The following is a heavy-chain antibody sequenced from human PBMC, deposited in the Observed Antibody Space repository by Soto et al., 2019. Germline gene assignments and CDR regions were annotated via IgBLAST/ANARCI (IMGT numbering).Heavy chain of an antibody. D-gene: IGHD3-10*01. Sequence: SVKVSCKASGYTFTSYGINWVRQAPGQGLEWMGWISVYNGNTNYAQKLQGRVTMTTDTSTSTAYMELRSLRSDDTSVYYCARDVVIIRYNYGSYLDYRDKGTLVT. J-gene: IGHJ4*02. V-gene: IGHV1-18*01. CDR1: GYTFTSYG. CDR2: ISVYNGNT. CDR3: ARDVVIIRYNYGSYLDY.